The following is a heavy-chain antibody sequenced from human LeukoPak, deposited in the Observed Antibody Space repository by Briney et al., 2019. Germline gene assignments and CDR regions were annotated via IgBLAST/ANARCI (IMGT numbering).Heavy chain of an antibody. D-gene: IGHD5-12*01. CDR3: AKEGDSGYDLYYFDY. CDR2: ISSSSSYI. CDR1: GFTFSSYS. V-gene: IGHV3-21*01. Sequence: GGSLRLSCAASGFTFSSYSMNWVRQAPGKGLEWVSSISSSSSYIYYADSVKGRFTIARDNAKNSLYLQMNSLRAEDTAVYYCAKEGDSGYDLYYFDYWGQGTLVTVSS. J-gene: IGHJ4*02.